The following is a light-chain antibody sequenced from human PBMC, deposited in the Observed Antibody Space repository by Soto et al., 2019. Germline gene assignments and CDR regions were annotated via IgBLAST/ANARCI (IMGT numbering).Light chain of an antibody. V-gene: IGLV1-40*01. CDR1: SSNIGAGYD. Sequence: QSVLTQPPSVSEAPGQRVTISCTGSSSNIGAGYDVHWYQQLPGTAPKLLIYGNSNRTSGVPDRFSGSKSGTSASLAITGLQAEDEADYYCQSYDSSLSGSVFGGGTKLTV. CDR3: QSYDSSLSGSV. J-gene: IGLJ3*02. CDR2: GNS.